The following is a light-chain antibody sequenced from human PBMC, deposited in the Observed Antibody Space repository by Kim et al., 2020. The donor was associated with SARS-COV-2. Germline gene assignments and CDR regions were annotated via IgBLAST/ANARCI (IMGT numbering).Light chain of an antibody. Sequence: SPVERATLSCRARQSVSSSYLAWYQQKPGQAPRLLIYGASSRATGIPDRFSGSGSGTDFTLTISRLEPEDFAVYYCQQYGGSPRTFGQGTKVDIK. CDR1: QSVSSSY. J-gene: IGKJ1*01. CDR3: QQYGGSPRT. V-gene: IGKV3-20*01. CDR2: GAS.